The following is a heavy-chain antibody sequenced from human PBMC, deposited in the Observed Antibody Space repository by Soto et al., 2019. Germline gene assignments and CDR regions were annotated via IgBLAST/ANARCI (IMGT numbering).Heavy chain of an antibody. CDR2: INHSGST. V-gene: IGHV4-34*01. CDR3: ARGRGSSWSYYYYYGMDV. Sequence: SETLSLTCAVYGGSFSGYYCSWIRQPPGKGPEWIGEINHSGSTNYNPSLKSRVTISVDTSKNQFSLKLSSVTAADTAVYYCARGRGSSWSYYYYYGMDVWGQGTTVTVSS. CDR1: GGSFSGYY. J-gene: IGHJ6*02. D-gene: IGHD6-13*01.